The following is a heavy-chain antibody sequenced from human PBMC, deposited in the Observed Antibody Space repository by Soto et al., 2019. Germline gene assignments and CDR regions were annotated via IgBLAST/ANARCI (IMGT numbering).Heavy chain of an antibody. CDR1: SASISSSSYT. Sequence: PSETLSLTCTVSSASISSSSYTWGWIRQPPGKGLEWIGCIYYGGSTYYNPSLKSRVTISVDTSKTQFSLKLSSVTAADTAVYYCARLSSYGDYAHWGQGTLVTVSS. V-gene: IGHV4-39*07. CDR3: ARLSSYGDYAH. D-gene: IGHD4-17*01. CDR2: IYYGGST. J-gene: IGHJ4*02.